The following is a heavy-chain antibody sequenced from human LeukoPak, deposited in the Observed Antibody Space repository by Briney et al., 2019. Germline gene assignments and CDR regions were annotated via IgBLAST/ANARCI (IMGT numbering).Heavy chain of an antibody. Sequence: GGSLRLSCVASGFTFSNYGMHWVRQSPGKGLDWVAFIGSDGTKRYSADSVKGRFTISRDNSRNTLHLQMNSLRAEDTAVYYCARGLAHSYDSNAYFLDYWGQGTLVTVSS. J-gene: IGHJ4*02. D-gene: IGHD3-22*01. CDR2: IGSDGTKR. CDR1: GFTFSNYG. V-gene: IGHV3-30*02. CDR3: ARGLAHSYDSNAYFLDY.